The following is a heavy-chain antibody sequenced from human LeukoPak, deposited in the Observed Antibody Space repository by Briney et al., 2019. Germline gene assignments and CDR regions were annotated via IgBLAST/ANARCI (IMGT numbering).Heavy chain of an antibody. Sequence: SETLSLTCTVSGGSISSHCWSWIRQPAGKGLEWIGRIYTSGSTNYNPSLKSRVTISVDTSKNQFSLKLSSVTAADTAVYYCAGSIAARPGQFDYWGQGTLVTVSS. CDR3: AGSIAARPGQFDY. V-gene: IGHV4-4*07. CDR1: GGSISSHC. CDR2: IYTSGST. D-gene: IGHD6-6*01. J-gene: IGHJ4*02.